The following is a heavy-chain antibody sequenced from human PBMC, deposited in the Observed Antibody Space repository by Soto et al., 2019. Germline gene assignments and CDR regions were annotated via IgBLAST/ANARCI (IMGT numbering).Heavy chain of an antibody. CDR3: TSGSVGGV. J-gene: IGHJ6*02. D-gene: IGHD2-15*01. CDR1: GFTISNAW. V-gene: IGHV3-15*07. CDR2: IKTNGEGGTT. Sequence: EAQLVESGGGLVKPGGSLRLSCAASGFTISNAWMNWVRQAPGKGLEWVGRIKTNGEGGTTDYAAPVKGRFVISRDDSKNTLYLQMNSLRPDDTAVYYCTSGSVGGVWGQGTTVTVSS.